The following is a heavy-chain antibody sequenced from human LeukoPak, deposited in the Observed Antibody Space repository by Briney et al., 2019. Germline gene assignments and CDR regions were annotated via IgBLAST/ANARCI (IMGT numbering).Heavy chain of an antibody. V-gene: IGHV3-30*18. CDR1: GFTFSSYS. Sequence: GGSLRLSCAASGFTFSSYSMNWVRQAPGKGLEWVAVISYDGSNKYYADSVKGRFTISRDNSKNTLYLQMNSLRAEDTAVYYCAKDQYYYGSGSYYPFDYWGQGTLVTVSS. J-gene: IGHJ4*02. CDR3: AKDQYYYGSGSYYPFDY. D-gene: IGHD3-10*01. CDR2: ISYDGSNK.